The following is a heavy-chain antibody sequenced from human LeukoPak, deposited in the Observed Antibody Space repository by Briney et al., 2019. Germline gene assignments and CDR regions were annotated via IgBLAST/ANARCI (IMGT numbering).Heavy chain of an antibody. CDR3: ARGPEGYYYYYYMDV. CDR1: GGTFSSYA. CDR2: VIPIFGTA. V-gene: IGHV1-69*06. J-gene: IGHJ6*03. Sequence: ASVKVSCKASGGTFSSYAISWVRQAPGQGLEWMGGVIPIFGTANYAQKFQGRVTITADKSTSTAYMGLSSLRSEDTAVYYCARGPEGYYYYYYMDVWGKGTTVTVSS.